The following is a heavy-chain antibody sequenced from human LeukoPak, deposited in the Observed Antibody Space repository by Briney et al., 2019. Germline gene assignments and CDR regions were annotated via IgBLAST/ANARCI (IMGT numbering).Heavy chain of an antibody. Sequence: PSETLSLTCAVYGGSFSGHYWNWIRQPPGKGLEWIGEINHGGSTNYNPSLKSRVTISVDRSKTQISLKLSSVTAADTAVYYCARVGSYYYYYMDVWGKGTTVTVSS. V-gene: IGHV4-34*01. CDR3: ARVGSYYYYYMDV. D-gene: IGHD3-10*01. CDR1: GGSFSGHY. CDR2: INHGGST. J-gene: IGHJ6*03.